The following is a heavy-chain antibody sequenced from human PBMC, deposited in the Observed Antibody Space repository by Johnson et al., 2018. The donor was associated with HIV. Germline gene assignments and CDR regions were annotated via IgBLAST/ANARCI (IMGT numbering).Heavy chain of an antibody. V-gene: IGHV3-30-3*01. D-gene: IGHD1-1*01. CDR3: ARGYNSAFDI. J-gene: IGHJ3*02. CDR2: VSYETTNK. Sequence: QVQLVESGGGVVQAGRSLRLSCAASGFSFSSYALHWVRQAPGKGLEWVAAVSYETTNKHYADSVKGRFTISRDNSKSTLILQMNGLREEDTAVYFCARGYNSAFDIWGQGTMVTVSS. CDR1: GFSFSSYA.